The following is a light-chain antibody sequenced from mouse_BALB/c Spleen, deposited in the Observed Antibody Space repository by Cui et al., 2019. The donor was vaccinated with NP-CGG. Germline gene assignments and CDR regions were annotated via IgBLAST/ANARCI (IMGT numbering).Light chain of an antibody. J-gene: IGLJ1*01. V-gene: IGLV1*01. Sequence: QAVVTQESALTTSPGETVTLTCRPSTGPATTSNYANWFQEKPDHLFTGLIGGTNNRAPGVPARFSGSLIGDKAALTITGPQTEDEAIYFCALWYSNHWVFGGGTKLTVL. CDR1: TGPATTSNY. CDR2: GTN. CDR3: ALWYSNHWV.